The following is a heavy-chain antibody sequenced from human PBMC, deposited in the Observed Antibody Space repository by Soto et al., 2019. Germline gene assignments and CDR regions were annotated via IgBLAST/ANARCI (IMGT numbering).Heavy chain of an antibody. CDR2: ISYDGSNK. Sequence: QVQLVESGGGVVQPGRSLRLSCAASGFTFSSYGMHWVRQAPGKGLEWVAVISYDGSNKYYAGSVKGRFTISRDNSKNTLHLQMTSLRAEDTAVYYCAKERRKVVVAAPFDYWGQGTPVTVSS. D-gene: IGHD2-15*01. V-gene: IGHV3-30*18. CDR1: GFTFSSYG. CDR3: AKERRKVVVAAPFDY. J-gene: IGHJ4*02.